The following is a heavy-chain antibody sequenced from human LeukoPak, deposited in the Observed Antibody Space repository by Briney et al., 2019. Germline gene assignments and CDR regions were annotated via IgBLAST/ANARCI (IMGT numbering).Heavy chain of an antibody. Sequence: GGSLRLSCAASGFTFNNYAMNWVRQAPGKGLEWVSSISGGGETTYYADSVKGRFTTSRDNSKNTLYLQMNNLRDEDTAVYYCAKDVISVAGTPRYFDYWGQGTLVTVSS. CDR2: ISGGGETT. CDR3: AKDVISVAGTPRYFDY. V-gene: IGHV3-23*01. CDR1: GFTFNNYA. J-gene: IGHJ4*02. D-gene: IGHD6-19*01.